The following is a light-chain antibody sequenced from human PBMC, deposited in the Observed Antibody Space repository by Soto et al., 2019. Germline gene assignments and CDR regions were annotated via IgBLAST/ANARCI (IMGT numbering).Light chain of an antibody. V-gene: IGKV3D-15*01. Sequence: EIEMTQSPDNLSVSPGESATLSCRASQSVSTNLAWYQQKPGQAPRLLIYGASTRATGTPARFSGSGSGTEFTLTISSLQSEDFAVYYCQQYNSRVTFGGGTKVDIK. J-gene: IGKJ4*01. CDR3: QQYNSRVT. CDR2: GAS. CDR1: QSVSTN.